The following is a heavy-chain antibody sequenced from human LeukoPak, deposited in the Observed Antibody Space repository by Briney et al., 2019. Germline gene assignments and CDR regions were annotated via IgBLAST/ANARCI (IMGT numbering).Heavy chain of an antibody. CDR2: ISSSSSYI. CDR3: ARDHDYGDYGGFDP. Sequence: PGGSPRLSCAASGFTFSSYSMNWVRQAPGKGLEWVSSISSSSSYIYYADSVKGRFTISRDNAKNSLYLQMNSLRAEDTAVYYCARDHDYGDYGGFDPWGQGTLVTVSS. V-gene: IGHV3-21*01. CDR1: GFTFSSYS. J-gene: IGHJ5*02. D-gene: IGHD4-17*01.